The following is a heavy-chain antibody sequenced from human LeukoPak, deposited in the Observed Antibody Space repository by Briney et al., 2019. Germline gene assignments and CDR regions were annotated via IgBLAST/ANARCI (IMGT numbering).Heavy chain of an antibody. Sequence: GGSLRHSCAASGFNFSPYWMHWVRQAPGKGPVWVSRINNDGTSTWYAESVKGRFTISRDNARNTVSLQMNSLRAEDTALYYCARDQDGVGTTIDLWGQGTLVTVSS. CDR1: GFNFSPYW. V-gene: IGHV3-74*01. J-gene: IGHJ5*02. D-gene: IGHD1-26*01. CDR3: ARDQDGVGTTIDL. CDR2: INNDGTST.